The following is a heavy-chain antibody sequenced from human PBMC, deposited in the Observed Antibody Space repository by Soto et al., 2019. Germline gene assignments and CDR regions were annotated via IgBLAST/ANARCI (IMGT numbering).Heavy chain of an antibody. J-gene: IGHJ4*02. CDR3: ARARPDYGKSRGFHY. CDR2: IYYSGST. D-gene: IGHD4-17*01. V-gene: IGHV4-59*01. CDR1: GGSISSYY. Sequence: KPSETLSLTCTVSGGSISSYYWSWIRQPPGKGLEWIGYIYYSGSTNYNPSLKSRVTISVDTSKNQFSLKLSSVTAADTAVYYCARARPDYGKSRGFHYWGQGTLVTVSS.